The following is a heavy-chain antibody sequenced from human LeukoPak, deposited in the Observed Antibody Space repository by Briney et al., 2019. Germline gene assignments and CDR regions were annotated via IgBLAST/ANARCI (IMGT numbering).Heavy chain of an antibody. CDR2: IIPIFGTA. J-gene: IGHJ3*02. D-gene: IGHD1-1*01. V-gene: IGHV1-69*13. CDR1: GGTFSSYA. CDR3: ARGSVQLERESAFDI. Sequence: GASVKVSCKASGGTFSSYAISWVRQAPGQGLEWMGGIIPIFGTANYAQKFQGRVTITADESTSTAYMELSSLRSEDTAVYYCARGSVQLERESAFDIWGQGTMVTVSS.